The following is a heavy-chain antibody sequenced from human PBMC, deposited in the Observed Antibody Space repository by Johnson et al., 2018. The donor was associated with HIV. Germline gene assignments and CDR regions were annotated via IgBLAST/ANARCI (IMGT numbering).Heavy chain of an antibody. CDR2: ISYDGSNK. V-gene: IGHV3-30-3*01. D-gene: IGHD1-26*01. Sequence: QVQLVESWGGVVQPGRSLRLSCAASGFTFSSYAMHWVRQAPGKGLEWVAVISYDGSNKYYADSVKGRFTISRDNSKNTLYLQMNSLRAEDTAVYYCAREQGSGSYSIHAFDIWGQGTMVTVSS. J-gene: IGHJ3*02. CDR3: AREQGSGSYSIHAFDI. CDR1: GFTFSSYA.